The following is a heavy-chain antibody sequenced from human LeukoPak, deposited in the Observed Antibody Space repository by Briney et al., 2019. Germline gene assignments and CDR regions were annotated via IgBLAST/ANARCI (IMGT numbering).Heavy chain of an antibody. D-gene: IGHD6-6*01. J-gene: IGHJ4*02. CDR3: ARTLSEYSSSSLGY. CDR1: GGSISSYY. Sequence: SETLSLTCTVSGGSISSYYWSWIRQPPGKGLEWIGYIYYSGSTNYNPSLKSRVTISVDTSKSQFSLKLSSVTAADTAVYYCARTLSEYSSSSLGYWGQGTLVTVSS. CDR2: IYYSGST. V-gene: IGHV4-59*01.